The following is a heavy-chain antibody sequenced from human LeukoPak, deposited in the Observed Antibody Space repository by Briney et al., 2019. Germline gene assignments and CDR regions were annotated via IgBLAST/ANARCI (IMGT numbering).Heavy chain of an antibody. J-gene: IGHJ5*02. CDR2: IYTSGST. D-gene: IGHD3-9*01. CDR1: GGSISSYY. V-gene: IGHV4-4*07. Sequence: SETLSLTCTVSGGSISSYYWSWIRQPAGKGLEWIGRIYTSGSTNYNPSLKSRVTMSVDTSKNQFSLKLDSVTAADTAVYYCARGGWRGILTDYGNWFDPWGQGTLVTVSS. CDR3: ARGGWRGILTDYGNWFDP.